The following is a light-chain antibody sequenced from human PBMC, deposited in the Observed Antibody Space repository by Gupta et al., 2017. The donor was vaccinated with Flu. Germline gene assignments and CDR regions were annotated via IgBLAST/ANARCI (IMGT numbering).Light chain of an antibody. V-gene: IGKV1-5*03. CDR1: QSISSW. J-gene: IGKJ2*01. Sequence: IQITPSPSTLSASVGDRVTITCRASQSISSWLAWYQQKPGKAPKLLIYKASSLESGVPSRFSGSGSGTEFTLTISSLQPDDFATYYCLQDDTYPPTFGQGTKVEIK. CDR3: LQDDTYPPT. CDR2: KAS.